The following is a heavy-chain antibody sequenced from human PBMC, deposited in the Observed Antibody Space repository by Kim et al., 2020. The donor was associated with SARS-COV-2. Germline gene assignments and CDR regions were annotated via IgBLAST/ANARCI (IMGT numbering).Heavy chain of an antibody. V-gene: IGHV3-48*04. Sequence: GGSLRLSCAASGFTFSSYSMNWVRQAPGKGLEWVSYISSSSSTLYYAASVKGLSTITRDNTKNSLYLQINSLRAEDTAVYYCASGGVSYYGSGSHTRYYFGSGVWRQGTTVTVAS. CDR1: GFTFSSYS. CDR2: ISSSSSTL. J-gene: IGHJ6*02. CDR3: ASGGVSYYGSGSHTRYYFGSGV. D-gene: IGHD3-10*01.